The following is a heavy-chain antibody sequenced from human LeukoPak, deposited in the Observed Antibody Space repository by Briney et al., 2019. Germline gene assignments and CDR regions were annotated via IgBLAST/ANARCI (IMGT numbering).Heavy chain of an antibody. J-gene: IGHJ4*02. CDR2: INLNNGGT. Sequence: ASVKVSCKASGYTFTGYNIHWGRQAPGQGLEWMGWINLNNGGTNNAQKFQGRVTMTRDTSISTAYMELNRLTSDDTAVYYCARDKYTGYETFDYWRQGTPVSVSS. V-gene: IGHV1-2*02. CDR1: GYTFTGYN. D-gene: IGHD5-12*01. CDR3: ARDKYTGYETFDY.